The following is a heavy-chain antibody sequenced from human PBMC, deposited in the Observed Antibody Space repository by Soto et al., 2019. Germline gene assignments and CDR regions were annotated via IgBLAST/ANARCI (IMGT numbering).Heavy chain of an antibody. Sequence: EVQLVESGGGLVHPGGSLRLSCVATGFTFDDHVMHWVRQVPGKGLEWVGHITWDGYSIGYGGSVRARFTISRDNAKDTLYLQMNSLRPEDTALYYCARSWSGSTSGRVDVWGQGTTVTVSS. J-gene: IGHJ6*02. CDR2: ITWDGYSI. CDR3: ARSWSGSTSGRVDV. V-gene: IGHV3-9*01. CDR1: GFTFDDHV. D-gene: IGHD3-3*01.